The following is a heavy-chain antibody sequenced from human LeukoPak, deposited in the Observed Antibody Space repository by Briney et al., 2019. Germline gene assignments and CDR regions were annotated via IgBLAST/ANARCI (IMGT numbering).Heavy chain of an antibody. CDR1: GGTFSSYA. CDR2: IIPIFGTA. V-gene: IGHV1-69*13. D-gene: IGHD2-21*02. CDR3: ARESLAYCGGDCYAMNY. Sequence: ASVKVSCKASGGTFSSYAISWVRQAPGQGLEWMGGIIPIFGTANYAQKFQGRVTITADESTSTAYMELSSLRSEDTAVYYCARESLAYCGGDCYAMNYWGQGTLVTVSS. J-gene: IGHJ4*02.